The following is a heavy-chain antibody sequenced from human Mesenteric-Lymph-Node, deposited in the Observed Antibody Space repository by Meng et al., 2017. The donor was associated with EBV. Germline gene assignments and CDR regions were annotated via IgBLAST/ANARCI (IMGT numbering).Heavy chain of an antibody. V-gene: IGHV4-34*01. CDR2: INQSGST. CDR1: GGTFSGYS. J-gene: IGHJ4*02. D-gene: IGHD4-17*01. CDR3: ARGPPTLTSYVYFDY. Sequence: QEQLQQWGAGLLKPSETLSLTCAVYGGTFSGYSWTWIRQPPGKGPEWIGEINQSGSTNYSPSLKSRVTISVDTSKTQFSLNLRSVTAADTAVYYCARGPPTLTSYVYFDYWGQGSLVTVSS.